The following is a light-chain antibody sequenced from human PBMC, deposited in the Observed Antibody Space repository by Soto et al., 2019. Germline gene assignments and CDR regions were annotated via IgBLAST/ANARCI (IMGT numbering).Light chain of an antibody. Sequence: ETVLTQSPATLSLSPGERATLSCRASQSVTTYLAWYQQKPGQAPRLLIYDASNRATGIPARFIGSGSGTDFTITISSLEPEYFAVYYCQQRSNWPPGYTFGQGTKLEIK. CDR1: QSVTTY. CDR2: DAS. CDR3: QQRSNWPPGYT. J-gene: IGKJ2*01. V-gene: IGKV3-11*01.